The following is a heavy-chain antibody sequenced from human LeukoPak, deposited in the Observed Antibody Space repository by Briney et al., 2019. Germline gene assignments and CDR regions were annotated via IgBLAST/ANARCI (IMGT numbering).Heavy chain of an antibody. V-gene: IGHV1-8*02. CDR2: MNPTNGDS. CDR3: ARTTSFTASGYDD. Sequence: GASVKVSCKASGYTFTNYHINWVRQATGQGGAGGGWMNPTNGDSGFAQTSQRRAAITTDTSMSTAYMDLGSLRCEATAVYFCARTTSFTASGYDDWGQGTLVTVPS. J-gene: IGHJ4*02. CDR1: GYTFTNYH. D-gene: IGHD6-25*01.